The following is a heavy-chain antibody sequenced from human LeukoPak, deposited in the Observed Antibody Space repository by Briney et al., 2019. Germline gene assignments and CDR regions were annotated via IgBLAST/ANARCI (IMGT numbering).Heavy chain of an antibody. CDR2: IKSKTDGGTT. CDR1: GFTFSNAW. Sequence: GGSLRLSCAASGFTFSNAWMSWVRQAPGKGLEWVGRIKSKTDGGTTDYAAPVKGRFTISRDDSKNSLYLQMNSLKTEDTAVYYCLRVSSFTVTTGRVYYMDVWGKGTTVTISS. CDR3: LRVSSFTVTTGRVYYMDV. J-gene: IGHJ6*03. D-gene: IGHD4-17*01. V-gene: IGHV3-15*01.